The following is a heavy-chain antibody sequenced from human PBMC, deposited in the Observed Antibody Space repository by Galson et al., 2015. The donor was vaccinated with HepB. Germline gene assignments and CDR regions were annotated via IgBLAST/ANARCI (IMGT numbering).Heavy chain of an antibody. Sequence: SVKVSCKASGYTFTGYYMHWVRQAPGQGLEWMGWINPNSGGTNYAQKFQGRVTMTRDTSISTAYMELSRLRSDDTAVYYCARDRTYYYDSSGYYAQTPFDYWGQGTLVTVSS. D-gene: IGHD3-22*01. CDR3: ARDRTYYYDSSGYYAQTPFDY. CDR1: GYTFTGYY. CDR2: INPNSGGT. J-gene: IGHJ4*02. V-gene: IGHV1-2*02.